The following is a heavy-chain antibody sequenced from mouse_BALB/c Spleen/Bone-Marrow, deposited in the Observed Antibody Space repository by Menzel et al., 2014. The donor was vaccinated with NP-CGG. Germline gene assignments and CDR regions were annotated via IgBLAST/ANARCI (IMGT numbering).Heavy chain of an antibody. Sequence: QVQLQQSGPGLVAPSQSLSITCTVSGFSLTSYGVHWVRQPPGKGLEWLGVIWAGGSTNYNSALMSRLSISKDNPKSQVFLKMNSLQTDDTAMYYCARGPLLRLRGYFDYWGQGTTLTVSS. CDR2: IWAGGST. CDR3: ARGPLLRLRGYFDY. V-gene: IGHV2-9*02. D-gene: IGHD1-2*01. CDR1: GFSLTSYG. J-gene: IGHJ2*01.